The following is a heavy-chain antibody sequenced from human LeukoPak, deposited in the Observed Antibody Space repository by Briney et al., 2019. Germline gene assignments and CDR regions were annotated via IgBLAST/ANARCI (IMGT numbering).Heavy chain of an antibody. D-gene: IGHD3-3*01. CDR3: ARAQTLFWEFDGFDI. CDR1: GFTFSSLS. J-gene: IGHJ3*02. V-gene: IGHV3-69-1*01. CDR2: ATSTNKI. Sequence: GGSLTLSCVASGFTFSSLSINWVRQAPGKGLEWIATATSTNKIHYADSVKGRFTISRDNAENSVYLQMNSLRDEDTAVYSCARAQTLFWEFDGFDIWGRGTKVTVSS.